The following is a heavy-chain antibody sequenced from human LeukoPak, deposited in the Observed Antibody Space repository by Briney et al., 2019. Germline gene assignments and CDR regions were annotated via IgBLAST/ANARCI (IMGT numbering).Heavy chain of an antibody. Sequence: PGGSLRLSCAASGFTFSSYEMNWVRQAPGKGLEWVSYIGSSGSTIYYADSVKGRFTISRDSAKNSLYLQMNSLRAEDTAVYYCARDGRSRWFGELFNNWFDPWGQGTLVTVSS. CDR3: ARDGRSRWFGELFNNWFDP. CDR1: GFTFSSYE. V-gene: IGHV3-48*03. D-gene: IGHD3-10*01. J-gene: IGHJ5*02. CDR2: IGSSGSTI.